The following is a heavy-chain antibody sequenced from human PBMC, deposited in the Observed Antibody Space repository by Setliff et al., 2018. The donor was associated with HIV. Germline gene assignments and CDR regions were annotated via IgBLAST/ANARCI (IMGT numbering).Heavy chain of an antibody. CDR3: ARHRHTAAGTLDAFDI. V-gene: IGHV5-51*01. D-gene: IGHD6-13*01. CDR1: GYSFTSNW. J-gene: IGHJ3*02. CDR2: IHPVDSDT. Sequence: GGSLKISWKGSGYSFTSNWIGWVRQMPGKGLEWMGIIHPVDSDTRYSPSFQGQVTISADKSISTANLQWSTLKASDTAIYYCARHRHTAAGTLDAFDIWGQGTVVTVSS.